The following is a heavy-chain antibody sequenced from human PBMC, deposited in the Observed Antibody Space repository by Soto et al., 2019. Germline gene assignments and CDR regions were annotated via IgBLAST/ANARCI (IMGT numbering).Heavy chain of an antibody. CDR2: NYYSEST. Sequence: SETLSLTCTVSGGSISSSSYYWGWIRQPPGKGLEWIGSNYYSESTYYNPTLKSRVTISVDTSKNQFSRKLSSVTAAVTAVYYCASRNPPLPVRDFWRGPESYYFYYGMDVWGQGTTVTVSS. CDR3: ASRNPPLPVRDFWRGPESYYFYYGMDV. CDR1: GGSISSSSYY. J-gene: IGHJ6*02. D-gene: IGHD3-3*01. V-gene: IGHV4-39*01.